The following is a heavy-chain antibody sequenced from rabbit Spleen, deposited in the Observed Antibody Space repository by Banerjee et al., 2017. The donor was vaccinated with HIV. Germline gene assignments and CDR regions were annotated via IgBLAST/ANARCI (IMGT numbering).Heavy chain of an antibody. Sequence: QQQLVESGGGLVQPGGSLKLSCKASGFDFSRYGVSWVRQAPGKGLEWIACIDIGGSAFTYFASWAKGRFTISKTSSTTVTLQMTSLTAADTATYFCARDGAGGSYFALWGQGTLVTVS. CDR2: IDIGGSAFT. CDR1: GFDFSRYG. CDR3: ARDGAGGSYFAL. V-gene: IGHV1S45*01. D-gene: IGHD8-1*01. J-gene: IGHJ3*01.